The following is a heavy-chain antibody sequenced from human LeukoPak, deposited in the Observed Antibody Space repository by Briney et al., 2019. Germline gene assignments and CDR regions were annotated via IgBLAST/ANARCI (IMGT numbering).Heavy chain of an antibody. D-gene: IGHD6-6*01. CDR1: GGSITTINYY. J-gene: IGHJ6*03. V-gene: IGHV4-39*07. CDR3: ARVRSSSGFHSYYMDV. CDR2: IYYSGST. Sequence: SETLSLTCTVSGGSITTINYYWGWIRQPPGKGLEWIGTIYYSGSTYYNPSLRSRVTISLGTSKNQFSLNLRSVTAADTAVHYCARVRSSSGFHSYYMDVWGKGTTVTVSS.